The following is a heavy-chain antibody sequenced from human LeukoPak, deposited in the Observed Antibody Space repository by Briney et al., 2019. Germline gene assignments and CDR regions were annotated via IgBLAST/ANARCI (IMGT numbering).Heavy chain of an antibody. Sequence: PGGSLRLSCAASGFTFSSYWMSWVRQAPGKGLEWVAKIKQDGSEKYYVDSVKGRFTISRDNAKNSLYLQMNSLRAEDTAVYYRARDRGYCLGPGYAFDIWGQGTMVTVSS. J-gene: IGHJ3*02. CDR1: GFTFSSYW. D-gene: IGHD2/OR15-2a*01. CDR3: ARDRGYCLGPGYAFDI. V-gene: IGHV3-7*03. CDR2: IKQDGSEK.